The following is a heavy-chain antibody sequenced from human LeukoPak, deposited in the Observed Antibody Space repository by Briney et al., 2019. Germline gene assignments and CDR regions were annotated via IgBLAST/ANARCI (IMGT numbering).Heavy chain of an antibody. CDR2: ISSSGSTI. V-gene: IGHV3-48*03. Sequence: GRSPRLSCAASGFIFSNYAMNWVRQAPGKGLEWVSYISSSGSTIYYADSVKGRFTISRDNAKNSLYPQMNSLRAEDTAVYYCARDQCGGDCYKLNYYYYYGMDVWGQGTTVTVSS. J-gene: IGHJ6*02. D-gene: IGHD2-21*02. CDR1: GFIFSNYA. CDR3: ARDQCGGDCYKLNYYYYYGMDV.